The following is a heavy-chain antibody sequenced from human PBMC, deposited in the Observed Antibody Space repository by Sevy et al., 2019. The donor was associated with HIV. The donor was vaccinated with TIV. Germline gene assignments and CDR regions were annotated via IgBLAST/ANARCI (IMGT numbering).Heavy chain of an antibody. CDR3: ARGAMATSTYNWFDP. D-gene: IGHD5-18*01. J-gene: IGHJ5*02. CDR2: IIPIFGTA. V-gene: IGHV1-69*13. Sequence: ASVKVSCKASGGTCSSYAISWVRRAPRQGLEWIGGIIPIFGTANYAQKFQGRVTITADESTSTAYMELSSLRSEDTAVYYCARGAMATSTYNWFDPWGQGTLVTVSS. CDR1: GGTCSSYA.